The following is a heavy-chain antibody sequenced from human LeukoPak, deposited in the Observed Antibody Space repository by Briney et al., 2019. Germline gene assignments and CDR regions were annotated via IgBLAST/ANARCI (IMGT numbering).Heavy chain of an antibody. CDR2: IHYRGST. CDR1: GGSISSTSCY. J-gene: IGHJ4*02. CDR3: ASPAGSAYYYFAY. V-gene: IGHV4-39*01. Sequence: SETLSLTCPVSGGSISSTSCYWGWIRQPPGKGLEWIGSIHYRGSTYYNPSLKSRVTISVDTSKNQFSLKLSSVTAADAAVYYCASPAGSAYYYFAYWGQGTLVTVSS. D-gene: IGHD6-19*01.